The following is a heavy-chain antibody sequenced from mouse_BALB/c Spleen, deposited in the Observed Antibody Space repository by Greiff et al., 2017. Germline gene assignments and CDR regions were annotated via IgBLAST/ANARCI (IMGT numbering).Heavy chain of an antibody. V-gene: IGHV5-17*02. CDR1: GFTFSSFG. Sequence: EVMLVESGGGLVQPGGSRKLSCAASGFTFSSFGMHWVRQAPEKGLEWVAYISSGSSTIYYADTVKGRFTISRDNPKNTLFLQMTSLRSEDTAMYYCARHDAGAMDYWGQGTSVTVSS. CDR2: ISSGSSTI. J-gene: IGHJ4*01. D-gene: IGHD2-3*01. CDR3: ARHDAGAMDY.